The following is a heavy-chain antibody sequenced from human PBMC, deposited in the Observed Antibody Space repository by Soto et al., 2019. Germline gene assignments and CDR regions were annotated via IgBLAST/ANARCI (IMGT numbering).Heavy chain of an antibody. Sequence: QVQLQESGPGLVKPSETLSLTCTVSGGSVSSGSYYWSWIRQPPGQGLAGIGYIYYSGSTNYNPSLKIRVTISVDTSKNQFSLKLSSVTAADTAVYYCARAEGQQLALFDPWGQGTLVTVSS. V-gene: IGHV4-61*01. J-gene: IGHJ5*02. CDR3: ARAEGQQLALFDP. CDR1: GGSVSSGSYY. D-gene: IGHD6-13*01. CDR2: IYYSGST.